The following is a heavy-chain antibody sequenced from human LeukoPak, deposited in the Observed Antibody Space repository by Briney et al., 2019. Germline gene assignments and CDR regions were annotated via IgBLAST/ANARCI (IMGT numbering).Heavy chain of an antibody. D-gene: IGHD6-13*01. Sequence: GGSLRLSCAASGFAFSSYGMHWVRQAPGKGLEWVANIKEDGSDKYYVDSVRGRFTISRDNAKNSLYLQMNSLRADDTAVYYCGRSYSPLDSWGQGTLVTVSS. J-gene: IGHJ4*02. CDR3: GRSYSPLDS. CDR2: IKEDGSDK. CDR1: GFAFSSYG. V-gene: IGHV3-7*01.